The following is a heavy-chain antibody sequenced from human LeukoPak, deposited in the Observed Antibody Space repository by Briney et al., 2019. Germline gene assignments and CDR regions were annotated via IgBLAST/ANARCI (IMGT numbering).Heavy chain of an antibody. CDR2: ISGSGDGT. D-gene: IGHD2-2*01. V-gene: IGHV3-23*01. CDR1: GFTFSRYA. CDR3: AKNAREGYYSSTSCRNWFDP. J-gene: IGHJ5*02. Sequence: PGGSLRLSCAASGFTFSRYAMSWVCHGPGKGLEWVSAISGSGDGTYYADSVKGRFTISRDNSKNTLYLQMNSLRAEDTAVYYCAKNAREGYYSSTSCRNWFDPWGQGTLVTVSS.